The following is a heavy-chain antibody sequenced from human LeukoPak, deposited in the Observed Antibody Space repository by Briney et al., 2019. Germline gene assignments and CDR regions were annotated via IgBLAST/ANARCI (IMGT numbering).Heavy chain of an antibody. Sequence: GESLRLSCAASGFTFSSSWMNWVRQAPGKGLVWVSRINTDGSSANYADSVKGRFTISRDNSKNTLYLQMNSLRAEDTAVYYCAKSLDGSGWYYGYWGQGTLVTVSS. CDR3: AKSLDGSGWYYGY. V-gene: IGHV3-74*01. CDR1: GFTFSSSW. CDR2: INTDGSSA. D-gene: IGHD6-19*01. J-gene: IGHJ4*02.